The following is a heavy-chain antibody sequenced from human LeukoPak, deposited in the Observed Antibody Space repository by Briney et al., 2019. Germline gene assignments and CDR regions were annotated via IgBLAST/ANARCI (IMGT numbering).Heavy chain of an antibody. CDR1: GGSISSGGYY. Sequence: SETLSLTCTVSGGSISSGGYYWSWIRQHPGKGLEWIGYIYYSGSTNYNPSLKSRVTISVDTSKNQFSLKLSSVTAADTAVYYCARHAYYDFWSGPYYFDYWGQGTLVTVSS. D-gene: IGHD3-3*01. CDR2: IYYSGST. CDR3: ARHAYYDFWSGPYYFDY. V-gene: IGHV4-61*08. J-gene: IGHJ4*02.